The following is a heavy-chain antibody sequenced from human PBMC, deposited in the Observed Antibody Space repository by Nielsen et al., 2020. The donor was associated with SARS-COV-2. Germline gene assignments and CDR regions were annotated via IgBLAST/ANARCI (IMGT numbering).Heavy chain of an antibody. CDR3: VRDSGPVRFLEWLCDY. V-gene: IGHV3-30*03. CDR1: GFTFSAYG. J-gene: IGHJ4*02. CDR2: ISYDGRDK. D-gene: IGHD3-3*01. Sequence: GESLKISCAVSGFTFSAYGMHWVRQAPGKGLECVAGISYDGRDKYYGDSVKGRFTISRDNSKDTLSLQMDSLRPEDTAVYYCVRDSGPVRFLEWLCDYWGQGTLVTVSS.